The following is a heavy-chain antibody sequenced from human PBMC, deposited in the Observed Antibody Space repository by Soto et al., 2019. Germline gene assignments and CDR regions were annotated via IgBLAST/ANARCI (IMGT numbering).Heavy chain of an antibody. V-gene: IGHV4-34*01. J-gene: IGHJ4*02. D-gene: IGHD1-26*01. CDR1: GGSFSGYY. Sequence: KSSETLSLTCAGYGGSFSGYYWTWIRQPPGKGLEWIGEINDSGGTDYSPSPKSRVTISLDTSKNQLSLKLSSVTAADTAVYYCARGGVGATIFDYWGQGTLVTVSS. CDR2: INDSGGT. CDR3: ARGGVGATIFDY.